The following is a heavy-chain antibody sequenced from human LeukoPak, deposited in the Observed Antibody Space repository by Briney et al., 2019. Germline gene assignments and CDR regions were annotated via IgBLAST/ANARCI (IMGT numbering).Heavy chain of an antibody. CDR3: AELGITMIGGV. J-gene: IGHJ6*04. CDR1: GFTFSSYS. V-gene: IGHV3-48*04. D-gene: IGHD3-10*02. CDR2: ISSSGSTI. Sequence: PGGSLRLSCAASGFTFSSYSMNWGRPAPGKGLERVSYISSSGSTIYYADSVKGRFTISRDNAKNSLYLQMNSLRAEDTAVYYCAELGITMIGGVWGKGTTVTISS.